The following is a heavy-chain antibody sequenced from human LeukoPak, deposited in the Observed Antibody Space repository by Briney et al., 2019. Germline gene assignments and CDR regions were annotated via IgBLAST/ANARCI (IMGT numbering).Heavy chain of an antibody. Sequence: TSETLSLTCTVSGGSISSYYWSWIRQPAGKGLEWIGRIYTSGSTNYNPSLKSRVTMSVDTSKNQFSLKLSSVTAADTAVYYCAREETTVTKNAFDIWGQGTMVTVSS. V-gene: IGHV4-4*07. CDR3: AREETTVTKNAFDI. D-gene: IGHD4-17*01. CDR2: IYTSGST. CDR1: GGSISSYY. J-gene: IGHJ3*02.